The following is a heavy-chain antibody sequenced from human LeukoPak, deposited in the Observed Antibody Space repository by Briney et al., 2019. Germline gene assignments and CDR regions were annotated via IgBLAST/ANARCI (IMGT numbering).Heavy chain of an antibody. CDR1: GGSISSSSYY. J-gene: IGHJ4*02. V-gene: IGHV4-39*01. D-gene: IGHD6-19*01. CDR3: ARRYSYSSLPDY. CDR2: IYYTGST. Sequence: SETLSLTCTVSGGSISSSSYYWGWIRQPPGKGLEWIGSIYYTGSTYYNPSLKSRVTTSVDTSKNQFSLKLSSVTAADTAVYYCARRYSYSSLPDYWGQGTLVTVSS.